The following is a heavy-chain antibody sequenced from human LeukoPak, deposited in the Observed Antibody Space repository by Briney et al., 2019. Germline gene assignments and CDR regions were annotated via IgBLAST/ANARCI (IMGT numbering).Heavy chain of an antibody. V-gene: IGHV4-4*07. Sequence: PSETLSLTCTVSGNSFGDYYWSWIRQPAGRGLEWIGRIYTSGSTTYNPSLKSRVTMSVDTSKSQFSLNLMSVTAADTAVYYCAGFGELLGYYYYMDVWGKGTTVTISS. D-gene: IGHD3-10*01. J-gene: IGHJ6*03. CDR2: IYTSGST. CDR1: GNSFGDYY. CDR3: AGFGELLGYYYYMDV.